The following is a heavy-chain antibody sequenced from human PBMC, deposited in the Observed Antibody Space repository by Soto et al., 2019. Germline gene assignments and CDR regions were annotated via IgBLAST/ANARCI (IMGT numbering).Heavy chain of an antibody. CDR1: GGSISSYY. V-gene: IGHV4-59*08. CDR2: IYYSGST. D-gene: IGHD4-17*01. J-gene: IGHJ4*02. CDR3: ASTTGDDYGDYVVDY. Sequence: SETLSLTCTVSGGSISSYYWSWIRQPPGKGLEWIGYIYYSGSTNYNPSLKSRVTISVDTSKNQFSLKLSSVTAADTAVYYCASTTGDDYGDYVVDYWGQGTLVTVSS.